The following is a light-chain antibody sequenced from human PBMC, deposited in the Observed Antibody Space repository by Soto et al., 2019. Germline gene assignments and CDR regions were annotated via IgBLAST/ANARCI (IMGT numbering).Light chain of an antibody. CDR3: CSYAGSSTLWV. CDR2: EGS. J-gene: IGLJ3*02. V-gene: IGLV2-23*01. Sequence: QSVLTQPASVSGSPGQSITISCTGTSSDVGSYNLVSWYQQHPGKAPKLMIYEGSKRPSGVSNRFSGSKSGNTASLTISGPQAEDEADYYCCSYAGSSTLWVFGGGTKVTVL. CDR1: SSDVGSYNL.